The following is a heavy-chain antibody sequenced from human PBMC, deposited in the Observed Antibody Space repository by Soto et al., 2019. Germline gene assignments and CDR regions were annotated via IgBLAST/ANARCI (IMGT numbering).Heavy chain of an antibody. J-gene: IGHJ4*02. CDR2: ISYSGST. Sequence: SETLSLTCSVSGDSISRNYWRWIRQPPGKGLEWVGSISYSGSTVYNPSLKSRVTISMDTSKSQLSLRLTSVTAADTAVYYCAREGRGYNFWGQGTQVTVSS. V-gene: IGHV4-59*01. D-gene: IGHD5-12*01. CDR1: GDSISRNY. CDR3: AREGRGYNF.